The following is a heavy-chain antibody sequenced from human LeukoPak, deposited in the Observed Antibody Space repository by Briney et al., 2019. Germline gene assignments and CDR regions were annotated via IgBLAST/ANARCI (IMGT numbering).Heavy chain of an antibody. D-gene: IGHD5-18*01. CDR2: INPNGGGT. CDR3: ARVRLNSAMVHFDS. Sequence: GASVKVSCKTSGYTFTGYYMHWVRQAPGQGLEWMGWINPNGGGTFYAQKFQGRATLTRDTSISTAYMELSRLRSDDTAVYYCARVRLNSAMVHFDSWGQGTLLTVSS. CDR1: GYTFTGYY. J-gene: IGHJ4*02. V-gene: IGHV1-2*02.